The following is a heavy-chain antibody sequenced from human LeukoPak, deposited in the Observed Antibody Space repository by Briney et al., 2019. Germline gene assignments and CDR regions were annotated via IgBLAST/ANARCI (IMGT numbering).Heavy chain of an antibody. CDR2: ISGSGGST. Sequence: GGSLRLSCAASGFTFSSYAMSWVRQAPGKGLEWVSAISGSGGSTYYADSVKGRFTISRDNAKNSLYLQMNSLRADDTAVYFCARQTTTVTQFDYWGQGTLVTVSS. CDR3: ARQTTTVTQFDY. CDR1: GFTFSSYA. D-gene: IGHD4-17*01. J-gene: IGHJ4*02. V-gene: IGHV3-23*01.